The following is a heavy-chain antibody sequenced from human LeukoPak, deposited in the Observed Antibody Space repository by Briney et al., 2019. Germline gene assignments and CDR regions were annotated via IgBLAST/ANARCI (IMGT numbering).Heavy chain of an antibody. CDR2: IHYSGTT. D-gene: IGHD6-19*01. V-gene: IGHV4-39*01. CDR3: ARHGWNPAIAVIYGMDV. J-gene: IGHJ6*02. CDR1: GGSISSNSYF. Sequence: PSETLSLTCTVSGGSISSNSYFWGWIRQPPGKGLECIGSIHYSGTTYYNPSLKSRVIISVDTSENQLSLKLSSVTAADTAVYYCARHGWNPAIAVIYGMDVWGQGTTVTVSS.